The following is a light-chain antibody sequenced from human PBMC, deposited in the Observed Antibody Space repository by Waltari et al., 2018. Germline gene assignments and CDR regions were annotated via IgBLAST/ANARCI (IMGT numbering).Light chain of an antibody. CDR1: SSDVGRYNL. CDR3: CSYAGSSTNVI. V-gene: IGLV2-23*02. Sequence: QSALTQPASVSGSPGQSITIACTGTSSDVGRYNLVSWYQQHPGKAPKLRIYEVSKRPSGVANRSSGSKSGNTASLTISGLQAEDEADYYCCSYAGSSTNVIFGGGTKLTVL. J-gene: IGLJ2*01. CDR2: EVS.